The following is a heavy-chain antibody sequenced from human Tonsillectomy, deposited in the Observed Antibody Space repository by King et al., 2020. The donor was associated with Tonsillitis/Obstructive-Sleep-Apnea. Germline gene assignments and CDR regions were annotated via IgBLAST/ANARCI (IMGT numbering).Heavy chain of an antibody. CDR1: GYSFTSYW. J-gene: IGHJ3*02. D-gene: IGHD1-26*01. V-gene: IGHV5-10-1*03. Sequence: VQLVESGEEVKKPGESLRISCVGSGYSFTSYWITWVRQMPGKGLEWMGRIDPSDSYTNYRPSFQGHVTISADKSISTAYLQWSGLKASDTAMYYCARHLMGSYYGTAFDIWGQGTMVTVSS. CDR3: ARHLMGSYYGTAFDI. CDR2: IDPSDSYT.